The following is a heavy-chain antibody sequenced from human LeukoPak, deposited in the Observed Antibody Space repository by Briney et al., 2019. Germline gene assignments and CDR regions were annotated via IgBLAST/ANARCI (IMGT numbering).Heavy chain of an antibody. J-gene: IGHJ1*01. Sequence: GGSLRLSCAASGFTLSSYAMSWVRQAPGKGLEWVSAISGSGGSTYYADSVKGRFTISRDNSKNTLYLQMNSLRAEDTAVYYCAKDLYYYDSSGSANAEYFQHWGQGTLVTVSS. CDR3: AKDLYYYDSSGSANAEYFQH. V-gene: IGHV3-23*01. CDR1: GFTLSSYA. D-gene: IGHD3-22*01. CDR2: ISGSGGST.